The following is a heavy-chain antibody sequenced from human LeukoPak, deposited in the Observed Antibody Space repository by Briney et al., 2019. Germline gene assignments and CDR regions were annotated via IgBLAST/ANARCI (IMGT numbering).Heavy chain of an antibody. D-gene: IGHD6-6*01. J-gene: IGHJ4*02. CDR2: ISGSGGST. V-gene: IGHV3-23*01. CDR1: GFTFSSYA. CDR3: AKLTFFEYSSPFDY. Sequence: AGGSLRLSCAASGFTFSSYAMSWVRQAPGKGLEWVSAISGSGGSTYYADSVKGRFTISRDNSKNTLYLQMNSLRAEDTAVYYCAKLTFFEYSSPFDYWGQGTLVTVSS.